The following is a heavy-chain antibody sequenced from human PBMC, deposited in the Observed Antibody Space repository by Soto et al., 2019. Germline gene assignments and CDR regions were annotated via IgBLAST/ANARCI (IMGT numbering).Heavy chain of an antibody. Sequence: QVQLQESGPGLVRPSETLSLTCTVAGDSVSSGSHHWNWIRQAPGTRLEWIGSIYFTGRTNHNPSLKSRVTISVDTSKNHLSLNLTSVTAADTAVYYCARDLVAIGGRVYAFDLWGQGTMVTVSS. J-gene: IGHJ3*01. CDR1: GDSVSSGSHH. V-gene: IGHV4-61*03. CDR2: IYFTGRT. CDR3: ARDLVAIGGRVYAFDL. D-gene: IGHD2-21*01.